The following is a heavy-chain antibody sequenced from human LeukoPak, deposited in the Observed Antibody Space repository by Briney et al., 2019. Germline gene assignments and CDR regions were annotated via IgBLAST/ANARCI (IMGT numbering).Heavy chain of an antibody. D-gene: IGHD7-27*01. J-gene: IGHJ5*02. CDR1: GGTFSSYA. CDR3: ARTTNWGSEAGAWFDP. Sequence: SVKVSCKASGGTFSSYAISWVQQAPGQGLEWMGGIIPIFGTANYAQKFQGRVTITADESTSTAYMELSSLRSEDTAVYYCARTTNWGSEAGAWFDPWGQGTLVTVSS. CDR2: IIPIFGTA. V-gene: IGHV1-69*13.